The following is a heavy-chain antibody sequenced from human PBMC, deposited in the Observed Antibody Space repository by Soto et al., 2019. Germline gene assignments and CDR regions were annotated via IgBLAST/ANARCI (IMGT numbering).Heavy chain of an antibody. Sequence: QLQLQESGPGLVKPSETLSLTCTVSGGSISSSSYYWGWIRQPPGKGLEWIGSIYYSGSTYYNPSLKSRVTISVDTSKNQFSLKLSSVTAADTAVYYCARYGDYLPGSAHIDYWGQGTLVTVSS. CDR1: GGSISSSSYY. CDR3: ARYGDYLPGSAHIDY. D-gene: IGHD4-17*01. V-gene: IGHV4-39*01. J-gene: IGHJ4*02. CDR2: IYYSGST.